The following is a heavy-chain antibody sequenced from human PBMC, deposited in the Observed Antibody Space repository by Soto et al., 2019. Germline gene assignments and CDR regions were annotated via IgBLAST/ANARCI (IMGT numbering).Heavy chain of an antibody. CDR3: AKGRAIVAGGTRVYLYNAMDV. CDR2: MNPNSGDT. D-gene: IGHD5-12*01. Sequence: ASVKVSCKASGYTFTGYYVHWLRQAPGQGLAWMGWMNPNSGDTHLAQRLQGRVTMHRDTSIRTAYMELRDLTSDDTAEYYGAKGRAIVAGGTRVYLYNAMDVWGQGTTVTVSS. CDR1: GYTFTGYY. V-gene: IGHV1-2*02. J-gene: IGHJ6*02.